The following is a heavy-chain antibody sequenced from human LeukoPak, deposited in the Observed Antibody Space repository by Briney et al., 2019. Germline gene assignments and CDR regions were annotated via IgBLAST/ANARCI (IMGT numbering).Heavy chain of an antibody. CDR3: ARVAGLNQLLAFDY. D-gene: IGHD2-2*01. CDR1: GGTFSSYT. V-gene: IGHV1-69*02. J-gene: IGHJ4*02. CDR2: IIPILGIT. Sequence: SVKVSCKASGGTFSSYTISWVRQAPGQGLEWVGRIIPILGITNYAQKFQGRVTITADKSTSTAYMELSSLRSEDTVVFYCARVAGLNQLLAFDYWGQGTLVTVSS.